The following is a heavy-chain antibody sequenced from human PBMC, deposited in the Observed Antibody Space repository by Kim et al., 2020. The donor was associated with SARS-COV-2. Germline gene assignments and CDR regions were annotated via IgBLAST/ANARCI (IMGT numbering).Heavy chain of an antibody. V-gene: IGHV1-2*04. J-gene: IGHJ6*02. Sequence: ASVKVSCKASGYTFTGYYMHWVRQAPGQGLEWMGWINPNSGGTNYAQKFQGWVTMTRDTSISTAYMELSRLRSDDTAVYYCAREGPDLVDDILTGYPPIGDTSMDVWGQGTTVTVSS. D-gene: IGHD3-9*01. CDR3: AREGPDLVDDILTGYPPIGDTSMDV. CDR1: GYTFTGYY. CDR2: INPNSGGT.